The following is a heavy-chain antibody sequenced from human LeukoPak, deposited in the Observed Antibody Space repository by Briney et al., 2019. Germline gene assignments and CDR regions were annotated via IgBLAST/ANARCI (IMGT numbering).Heavy chain of an antibody. CDR2: ISYDGNNI. D-gene: IGHD5-18*01. CDR1: GFTFSRYA. V-gene: IGHV3-30-3*01. J-gene: IGHJ4*02. CDR3: ARVAYGYSYGDLDY. Sequence: GGSLRLSCAASGFTFSRYAMHWVRQAPGKGLEWVAVISYDGNNIYYADSVKGRFTISRDNSKNTLFLQMNGLRPEDTAVYYCARVAYGYSYGDLDYWGQGTLVTVSS.